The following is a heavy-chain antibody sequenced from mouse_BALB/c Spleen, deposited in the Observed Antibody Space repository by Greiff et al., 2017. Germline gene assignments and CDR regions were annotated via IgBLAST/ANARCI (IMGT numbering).Heavy chain of an antibody. V-gene: IGHV1-26*01. J-gene: IGHJ1*01. CDR3: ASCDYYGSSYWYFDV. Sequence: EVQLQQSGPELVKPGASVKISCKASGYSFTGYYMHWVKQSHVKSLEWIGRINPYNGATSYNQNFKDKASLTVDKSSSTAYMELHSLTSEDSAVYYCASCDYYGSSYWYFDVWGAGTTVTVSS. D-gene: IGHD1-1*01. CDR1: GYSFTGYY. CDR2: INPYNGAT.